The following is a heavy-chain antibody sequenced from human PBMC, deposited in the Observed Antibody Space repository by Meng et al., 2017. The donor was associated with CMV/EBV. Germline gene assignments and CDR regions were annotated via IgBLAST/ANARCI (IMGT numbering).Heavy chain of an antibody. CDR3: AKVAYGGNSPHEDFDY. Sequence: GGSLRLSCAASGFTFSTYGMHWVRQAPGQGLEWVAVIWYDGSDKYYADSVKGRFTISRDNSKNTLYLQMNSLRAEDTAVYYCAKVAYGGNSPHEDFDYWGQGTLVTVSS. J-gene: IGHJ4*02. CDR1: GFTFSTYG. D-gene: IGHD4-23*01. V-gene: IGHV3-33*06. CDR2: IWYDGSDK.